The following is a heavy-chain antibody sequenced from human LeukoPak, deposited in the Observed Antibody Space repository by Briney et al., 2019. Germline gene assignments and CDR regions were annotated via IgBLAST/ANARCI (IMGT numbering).Heavy chain of an antibody. CDR3: ARATSIAVAGTGY. CDR1: GYTSTGYY. CDR2: INPNSGGT. J-gene: IGHJ4*02. D-gene: IGHD6-19*01. V-gene: IGHV1-2*02. Sequence: ASVKVSCKASGYTSTGYYMHWVRQAPGQGLEWMGWINPNSGGTNYAQKFQGRVTMTRDTSISTAYMELSRLRSDDTAVYYCARATSIAVAGTGYWGQGTLVTVSS.